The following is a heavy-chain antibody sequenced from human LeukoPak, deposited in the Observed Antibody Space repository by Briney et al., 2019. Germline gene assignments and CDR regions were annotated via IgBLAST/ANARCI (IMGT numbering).Heavy chain of an antibody. V-gene: IGHV3-49*04. J-gene: IGHJ4*02. CDR2: IRSKAYSGTT. CDR3: TRGYYYDSSGYYYDY. CDR1: GFTFGDYA. D-gene: IGHD3-22*01. Sequence: GGSLRLSCTASGFTFGDYAMSWVRQAPGKGLEWVGFIRSKAYSGTTEYAASVKGRFTISRDDSKSIAYLQMNSLKTEDTAVYYCTRGYYYDSSGYYYDYWGQGTLVTVSS.